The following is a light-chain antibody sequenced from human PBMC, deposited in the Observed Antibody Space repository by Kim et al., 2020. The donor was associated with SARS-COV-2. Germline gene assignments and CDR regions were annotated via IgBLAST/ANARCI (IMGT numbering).Light chain of an antibody. CDR1: AGVSKNF. V-gene: IGKV3-20*01. Sequence: LFPGEGAPLSCRARAGVSKNFLAWFPHKPGQAPRLLIYGASNRATGIPDKFSGSGSGTDFTITISRLEPEDFAVYYCQQYAVSPITFGGGTKLEI. J-gene: IGKJ4*01. CDR2: GAS. CDR3: QQYAVSPIT.